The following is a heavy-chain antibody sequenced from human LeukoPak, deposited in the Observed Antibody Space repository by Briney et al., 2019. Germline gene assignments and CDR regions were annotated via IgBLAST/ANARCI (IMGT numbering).Heavy chain of an antibody. D-gene: IGHD6-13*01. J-gene: IGHJ4*02. CDR1: GGSISSSSYY. V-gene: IGHV4-39*01. CDR3: ARGSSSSWYGPYYFDY. CDR2: IYYSGST. Sequence: SETLSLTCTVSGGSISSSSYYWGWIRQPPGKGLEWIGSIYYSGSTYYNPSLKSRVTISVDTPKNQFSLKLSSVTAADTAVYYCARGSSSSWYGPYYFDYWGQGTLVTVSS.